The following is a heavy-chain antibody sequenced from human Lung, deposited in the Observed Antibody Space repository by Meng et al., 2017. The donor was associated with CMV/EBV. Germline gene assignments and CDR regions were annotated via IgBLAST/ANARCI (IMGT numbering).Heavy chain of an antibody. J-gene: IGHJ6*02. CDR1: GDTFSKYV. CDR3: VGSEEFYHFRSGWEWYYHYGMDV. D-gene: IGHD3-3*01. Sequence: SVTVSCQASGDTFSKYVTSWVRQAPGQGLEWMGGIIPMRATTNYAERFQGRVTIPADKSTATVYMELSSLRSEDTAVYYCVGSEEFYHFRSGWEWYYHYGMDVWGPGTTVTFSS. CDR2: IIPMRATT. V-gene: IGHV1-69*10.